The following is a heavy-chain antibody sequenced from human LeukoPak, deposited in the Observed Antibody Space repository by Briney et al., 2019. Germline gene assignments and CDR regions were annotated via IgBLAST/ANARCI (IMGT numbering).Heavy chain of an antibody. Sequence: PGGSLRLSCAASGFTFSSYAMHWVRQAPGKGLEYVSAISSNGGSTYYANSVKGRFTISRDNSKNTLYLQMGSLRAEDMAVYYCARDAVVVPAARSYYYYYYMDVWGKGTTVTVSS. CDR2: ISSNGGST. CDR3: ARDAVVVPAARSYYYYYYMDV. D-gene: IGHD2-2*01. CDR1: GFTFSSYA. J-gene: IGHJ6*03. V-gene: IGHV3-64*01.